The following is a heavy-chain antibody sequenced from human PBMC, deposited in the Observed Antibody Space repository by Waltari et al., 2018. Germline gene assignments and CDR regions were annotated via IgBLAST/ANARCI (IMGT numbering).Heavy chain of an antibody. CDR3: ARATATGATPKY. D-gene: IGHD1-26*01. CDR1: GFTVSNDY. J-gene: IGHJ4*02. V-gene: IGHV3-66*02. Sequence: EVQLVESGGGLVQPGGSLRLSCAASGFTVSNDYVTWVRQAPGKGLEWVSIIYSGGATYYADSVKCRFTISRDNSRNTVDLQLNSLRLEDSAIYYCARATATGATPKYWGQGTLVTVSS. CDR2: IYSGGAT.